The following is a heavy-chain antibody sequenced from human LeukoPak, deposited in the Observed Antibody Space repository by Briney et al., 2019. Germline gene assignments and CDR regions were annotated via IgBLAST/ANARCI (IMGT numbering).Heavy chain of an antibody. V-gene: IGHV3-33*03. CDR2: IWYDGSNK. J-gene: IGHJ4*02. CDR1: GFTFSSYG. CDR3: AIRVGRRGLDY. D-gene: IGHD1-26*01. Sequence: PGRSLRLSCAASGFTFSSYGMHWVRQAPGKGLEWVAVIWYDGSNKYYGDSARGRFTISRDNSKNTLYLQMNSLRAEDTAVYYCAIRVGRRGLDYWGQGTLVTVSS.